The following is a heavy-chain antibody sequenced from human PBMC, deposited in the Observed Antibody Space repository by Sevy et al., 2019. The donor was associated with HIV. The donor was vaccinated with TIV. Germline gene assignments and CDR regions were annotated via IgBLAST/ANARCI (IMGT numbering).Heavy chain of an antibody. CDR3: AGGGGDRRADCFDY. D-gene: IGHD2-21*02. CDR1: GFTFSSYE. J-gene: IGHJ4*02. CDR2: ISGSSSYI. V-gene: IGHV3-21*01. Sequence: GGSLRLSCEASGFTFSSYEMNWVRQAPGKGLEWVSSISGSSSYIFYADSVKGRFTISRDNAKNSLYLQMNSLRAEDTAVYYCAGGGGDRRADCFDYWGQGTLVTVSS.